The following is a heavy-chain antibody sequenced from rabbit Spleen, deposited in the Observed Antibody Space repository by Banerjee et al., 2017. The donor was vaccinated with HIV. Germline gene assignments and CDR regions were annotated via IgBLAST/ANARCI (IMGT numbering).Heavy chain of an antibody. CDR2: IYADSGDT. CDR1: AFDLSNYNY. V-gene: IGHV1S40*01. D-gene: IGHD4-1*01. Sequence: QQLVESGGGLVKPGASLTLTCTASAFDLSNYNYMCWVRQAPGKGLEWVGCIYADSGDTYYASWAKGRFTVSKTSSTTATLQMTSLTAADTATYFCARSDGGSGWASDPRGPGTLVTVS. J-gene: IGHJ2*01. CDR3: ARSDGGSGWASDP.